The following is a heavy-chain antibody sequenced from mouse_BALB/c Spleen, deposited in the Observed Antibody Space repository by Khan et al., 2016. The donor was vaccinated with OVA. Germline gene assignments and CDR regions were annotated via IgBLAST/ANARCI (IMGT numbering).Heavy chain of an antibody. V-gene: IGHV2-9*02. CDR2: IWAGGST. CDR1: GFSLTSYG. J-gene: IGHJ2*01. Sequence: VQLQESGPGLVAPSQSLSITCTVSGFSLTSYGVHWVRQPPGKGLEWLGVIWAGGSTNYNSALMSSLSISKDNSKSHVLLKMNRLRTDDTAMYYCARLEDIWGQGTTLTVSS. D-gene: IGHD1-3*01. CDR3: ARLEDI.